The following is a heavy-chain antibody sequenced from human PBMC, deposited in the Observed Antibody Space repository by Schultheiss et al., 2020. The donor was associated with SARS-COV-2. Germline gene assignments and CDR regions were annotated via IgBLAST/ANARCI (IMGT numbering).Heavy chain of an antibody. CDR2: ISASSAYK. CDR1: GGSISSGGYY. V-gene: IGHV3-11*06. Sequence: LSLTCTVSGGSISSGGYYWSWIRQHPGKGLEWVSSISASSAYKYSADSVKGRFTISRDNSKNTLYLQMNSLRAEDTAVYYCARDGGNSVDYWGQGTLVTVSS. D-gene: IGHD4-23*01. J-gene: IGHJ4*02. CDR3: ARDGGNSVDY.